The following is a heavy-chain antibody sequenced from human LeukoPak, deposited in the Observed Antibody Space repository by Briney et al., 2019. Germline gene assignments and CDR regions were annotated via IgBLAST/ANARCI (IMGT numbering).Heavy chain of an antibody. CDR2: INPNSGGT. J-gene: IGHJ6*03. V-gene: IGHV1-2*02. Sequence: ASVKVSCKASGYTFTGYYMHWVRQAPGQGLEWMGWINPNSGGTNYAQKFQGRVTMTRDTSISTAYMELSRLRSDDTAVYYCARDGSMTTVPMGYYYYYMDVWGKGTTVTVSS. CDR3: ARDGSMTTVPMGYYYYYMDV. CDR1: GYTFTGYY. D-gene: IGHD4-17*01.